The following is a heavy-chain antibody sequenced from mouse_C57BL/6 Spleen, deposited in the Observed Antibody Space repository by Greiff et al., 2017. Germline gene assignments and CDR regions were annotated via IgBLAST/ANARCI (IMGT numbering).Heavy chain of an antibody. J-gene: IGHJ4*01. CDR2: INPNYGTT. CDR1: GYSFTDYN. Sequence: VQLQQSGPELVKPGASVKISCKASGYSFTDYNMNWVKQSNGKSLEWIGAINPNYGTTSYNQKFKGKATLTVDQSSSTAYMQLNSLTSEDSAVYYCARPYDYDTWYAMDYWGQGTTVTVSS. CDR3: ARPYDYDTWYAMDY. D-gene: IGHD2-4*01. V-gene: IGHV1-39*01.